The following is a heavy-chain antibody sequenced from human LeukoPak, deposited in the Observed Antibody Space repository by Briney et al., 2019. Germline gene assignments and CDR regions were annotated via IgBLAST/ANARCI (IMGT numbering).Heavy chain of an antibody. J-gene: IGHJ4*02. Sequence: GGSLRLSCAASGFTFSDYYMTWIRQAPGKGLEWVSSISRSGDTMYYADSVRGRFTMSRDNAKNSLYLQMNSLRAEDTALYYCAIQMTMILVVPYFDYWGQGTLVTVSS. V-gene: IGHV3-11*04. D-gene: IGHD3-22*01. CDR2: ISRSGDTM. CDR3: AIQMTMILVVPYFDY. CDR1: GFTFSDYY.